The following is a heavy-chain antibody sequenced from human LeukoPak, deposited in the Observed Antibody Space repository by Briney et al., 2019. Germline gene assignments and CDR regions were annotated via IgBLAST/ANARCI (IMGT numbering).Heavy chain of an antibody. CDR3: ATYRQVLLPFES. V-gene: IGHV3-23*01. J-gene: IGHJ4*02. D-gene: IGHD2-8*02. CDR2: IFPSGGEI. Sequence: PGGSLRLSCVGSGFTFTTYWMSWVRQPPGKGLEWVSSIFPSGGEIHYADSVRGRFTISRDNSKSTLSLQMNSLRAEDTAIYYCATYRQVLLPFESWGQGTLVTVSS. CDR1: GFTFTTYW.